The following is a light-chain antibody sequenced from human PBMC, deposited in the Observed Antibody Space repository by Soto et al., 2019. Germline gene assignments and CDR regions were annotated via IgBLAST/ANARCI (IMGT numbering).Light chain of an antibody. CDR1: QSVRNNY. J-gene: IGKJ1*01. Sequence: EIVLTQSPGSLSLSPGERATLSCRASQSVRNNYLAWYQQKPGQAPRLLIFDAFKRATGIPDRFSGSGSGTDFTLTISRLESEDFAVYYCQQSGSSRTFGQGTTVEIK. V-gene: IGKV3-20*01. CDR3: QQSGSSRT. CDR2: DAF.